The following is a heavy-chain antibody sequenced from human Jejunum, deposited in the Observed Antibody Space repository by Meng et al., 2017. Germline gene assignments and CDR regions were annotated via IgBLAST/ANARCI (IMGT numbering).Heavy chain of an antibody. CDR2: VWPSGAT. CDR1: GVPTPAPFY. J-gene: IGHJ4*02. CDR3: ARAIRERYFDS. D-gene: IGHD1-14*01. Sequence: QGQLQDWGPGLVKPSGTLSLTCTVSGVPTPAPFYWTWIRQAPGKGLEWIGEVWPSGATYYNPSLSSRITISIDTSNNQFSLEVAFLTAADTAVYYCARAIRERYFDSWGQGTLVTVSS. V-gene: IGHV4-4*02.